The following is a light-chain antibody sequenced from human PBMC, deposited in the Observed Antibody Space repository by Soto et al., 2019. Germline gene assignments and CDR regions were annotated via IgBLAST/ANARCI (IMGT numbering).Light chain of an antibody. CDR3: QQYDNLPPLT. CDR2: DAS. Sequence: DIQMTQSPSSLSASVGDRVTITCQASQDISNYLNWYQQKPGKAPKLLIYDASNLETGVPSRFSGSGSGTDFTFTISSLQPEDTATYYCQQYDNLPPLTFCGGTKVEIK. CDR1: QDISNY. J-gene: IGKJ4*01. V-gene: IGKV1-33*01.